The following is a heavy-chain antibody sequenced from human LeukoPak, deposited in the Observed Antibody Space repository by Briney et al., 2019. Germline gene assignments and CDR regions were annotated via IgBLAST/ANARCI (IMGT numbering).Heavy chain of an antibody. D-gene: IGHD3-22*01. CDR2: IYTSGST. CDR3: ARDPGRDYYDSSGYDYYYYGMDV. V-gene: IGHV4-4*07. CDR1: GGSISSYY. J-gene: IGHJ6*02. Sequence: SETLSLTRTVSGGSISSYYWSWIRQPAGKGLEWIGRIYTSGSTNYNPSLKSRVTMSVDTSTNQFSLKLSSVTAADTAVYYCARDPGRDYYDSSGYDYYYYGMDVWGQGTTVTVSS.